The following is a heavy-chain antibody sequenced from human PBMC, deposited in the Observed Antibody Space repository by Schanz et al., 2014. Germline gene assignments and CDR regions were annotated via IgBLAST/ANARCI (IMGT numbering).Heavy chain of an antibody. Sequence: EVQLLESGGGLVQPGGSLRLSCTASGFTFSDYWMSWVRQAPGKGPEWVANIKHDGSVKDYVDSVEGRFTISRDNSKNLLYLQMNSLRAEDTAVYYCAKGRFGELSAFDIWGQGTMVTVSS. D-gene: IGHD3-10*01. J-gene: IGHJ3*02. CDR2: IKHDGSVK. CDR3: AKGRFGELSAFDI. CDR1: GFTFSDYW. V-gene: IGHV3-7*05.